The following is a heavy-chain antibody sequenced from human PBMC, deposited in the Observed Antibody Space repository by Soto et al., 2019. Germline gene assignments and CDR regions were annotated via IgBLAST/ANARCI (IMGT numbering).Heavy chain of an antibody. V-gene: IGHV3-33*01. CDR2: IWYDGRDK. Sequence: QEQLVESGGGVVQPGRSLRLSCVASGFTFSSYGMHWVRQAPGKGLEWVAVIWYDGRDKYYSDSVKGRFTISRDDSKNTLYLQMNSLRVEDTAVYYCAGFSAANMDVWGQGTTVIVSS. CDR3: AGFSAANMDV. CDR1: GFTFSSYG. D-gene: IGHD6-25*01. J-gene: IGHJ6*02.